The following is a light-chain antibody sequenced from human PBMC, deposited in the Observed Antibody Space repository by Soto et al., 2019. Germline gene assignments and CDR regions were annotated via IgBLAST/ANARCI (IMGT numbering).Light chain of an antibody. J-gene: IGLJ3*02. CDR2: EVN. CDR1: SSDVGLYNL. CDR3: CSYVGSSILM. V-gene: IGLV2-23*02. Sequence: QSALTQPASVSGSPGQSITISCTGTSSDVGLYNLVSWYQQLPGKAPKLIIYEVNERPSGISDRFSGSKSGNTASLTISGLQDEDEADYHCCSYVGSSILMFVGGTQLTVL.